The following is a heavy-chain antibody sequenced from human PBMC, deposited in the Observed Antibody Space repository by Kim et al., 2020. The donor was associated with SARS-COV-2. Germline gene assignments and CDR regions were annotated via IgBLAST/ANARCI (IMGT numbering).Heavy chain of an antibody. CDR1: GFTFSSYG. D-gene: IGHD2-15*01. Sequence: GGSLRLSCAASGFTFSSYGMHWVRQAPGKGLEWVAVISYDGSNKYYADSVKGRFTISRDNSKNTLYLQMNSLRAEDTAVYYCARDRGGFDPWGQGTLVTVSS. V-gene: IGHV3-33*05. CDR2: ISYDGSNK. J-gene: IGHJ5*02. CDR3: ARDRGGFDP.